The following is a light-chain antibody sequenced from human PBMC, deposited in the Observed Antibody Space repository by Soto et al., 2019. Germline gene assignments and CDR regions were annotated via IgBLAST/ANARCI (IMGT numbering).Light chain of an antibody. Sequence: DIQMTQSPSTLSASVGDRVTITCRASQSISSWLAWYQQNPGKAPKLLIYKASSLESGVPSRFSGSGSGTEFTLTISSLQPDELATYYCQQYNSYPLTFGGGTKVEIK. CDR2: KAS. J-gene: IGKJ4*01. CDR1: QSISSW. V-gene: IGKV1-5*03. CDR3: QQYNSYPLT.